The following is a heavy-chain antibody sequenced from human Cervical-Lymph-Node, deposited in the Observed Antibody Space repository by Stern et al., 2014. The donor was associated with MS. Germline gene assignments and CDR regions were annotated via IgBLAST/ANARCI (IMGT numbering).Heavy chain of an antibody. D-gene: IGHD4-17*01. CDR2: RNRNRENK. J-gene: IGHJ4*02. V-gene: IGHV1-8*01. Sequence: VQLVESGAEVKKPGASVKVSCKASGYTFTSLDINWVRQATGQGLEWMGWRNRNRENKGSAQKYQERATRPMNPAISTAYMELSSLRSEDTAVYYCARVNGDPDYWGQGTLVTVSS. CDR1: GYTFTSLD. CDR3: ARVNGDPDY.